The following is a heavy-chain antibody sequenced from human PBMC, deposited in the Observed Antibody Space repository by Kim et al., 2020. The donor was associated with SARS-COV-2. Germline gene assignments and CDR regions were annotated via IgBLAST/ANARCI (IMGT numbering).Heavy chain of an antibody. Sequence: DSVKGRFTISRDNAKNTLYLQMNSLRAEDTAVYYCAREGSSSTVLGAFDIWGQGTMVTVSS. CDR3: AREGSSSTVLGAFDI. D-gene: IGHD6-13*01. V-gene: IGHV3-74*01. J-gene: IGHJ3*02.